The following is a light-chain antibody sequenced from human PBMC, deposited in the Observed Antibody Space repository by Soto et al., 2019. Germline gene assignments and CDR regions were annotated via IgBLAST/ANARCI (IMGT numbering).Light chain of an antibody. CDR1: QSISSN. Sequence: ETVMTQSPATLSVSPGERATLSCRASQSISSNLAWYQQKPGQAPRLLIYDASTRATGNPGRFSGSGSGTEFTLTISSLQSEDSAVYYCQQYKNWPPRTFGQGTKVEIK. J-gene: IGKJ1*01. V-gene: IGKV3-15*01. CDR3: QQYKNWPPRT. CDR2: DAS.